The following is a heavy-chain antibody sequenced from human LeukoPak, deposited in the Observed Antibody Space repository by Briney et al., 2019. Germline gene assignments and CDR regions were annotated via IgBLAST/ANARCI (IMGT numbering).Heavy chain of an antibody. CDR2: ISGSGGST. J-gene: IGHJ3*02. V-gene: IGHV3-23*01. CDR1: KFNFHTYG. D-gene: IGHD4-17*01. Sequence: PGGSLRLSCTTPKFNFHTYGLTWVRQAPGKELEWVSSISGSGGSTQYAASVQGRFTISRDNSKNTLYLQMNSLRAKDTAVYYCAKDPNGDYIGAFDIWGQGTMVTVSS. CDR3: AKDPNGDYIGAFDI.